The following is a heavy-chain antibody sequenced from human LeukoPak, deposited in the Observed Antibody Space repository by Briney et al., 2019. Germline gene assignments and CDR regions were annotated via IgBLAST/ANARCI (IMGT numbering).Heavy chain of an antibody. CDR3: ARDRGGSAFDI. J-gene: IGHJ3*02. D-gene: IGHD3-10*01. V-gene: IGHV3-74*01. Sequence: GGSLRLSCAPSGFTFRSYWMHWVRQAPGKGLVWVSRINSDGSSTSYADSVKGRFTISRVNAKNTLYLQMNSLRAEDTAVYHCARDRGGSAFDILGQGTMVTVSS. CDR2: INSDGSST. CDR1: GFTFRSYW.